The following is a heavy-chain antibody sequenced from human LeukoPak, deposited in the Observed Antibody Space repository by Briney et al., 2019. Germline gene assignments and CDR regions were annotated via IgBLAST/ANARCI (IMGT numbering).Heavy chain of an antibody. CDR2: ISGSGGST. CDR3: TKTWELLLPDY. J-gene: IGHJ4*02. CDR1: GFTFTSCA. D-gene: IGHD1-26*01. Sequence: GGSLRLSCAASGFTFTSCAMSWVRQAPGKGLEWVSGISGSGGSTYYADSVKGRFTISRDDSRNTLFLQMHSLRAEDTAIYYCTKTWELLLPDYWGQGTLVTVSS. V-gene: IGHV3-23*01.